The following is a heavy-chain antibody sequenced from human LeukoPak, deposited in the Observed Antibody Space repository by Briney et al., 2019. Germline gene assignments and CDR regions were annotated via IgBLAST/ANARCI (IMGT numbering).Heavy chain of an antibody. CDR2: INHSGST. CDR1: GRSFSGYY. D-gene: IGHD4-23*01. J-gene: IGHJ4*02. Sequence: PSETLSLTCAVYGRSFSGYYWSWIRQPPGKGLEWIGEINHSGSTNYNPSLKSRVTISVDTSKNQFSLKLSSVTAADTAVYYCATTVAIRGDFDYWGQGTLVTVSS. V-gene: IGHV4-34*01. CDR3: ATTVAIRGDFDY.